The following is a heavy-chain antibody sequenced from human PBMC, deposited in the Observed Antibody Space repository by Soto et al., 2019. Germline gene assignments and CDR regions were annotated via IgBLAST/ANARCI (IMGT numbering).Heavy chain of an antibody. J-gene: IGHJ6*02. Sequence: SVKVSCKASGGTFSSYAISWVRQAPGQGLEWMGGIIPIFGTANYAQKFQGRVTITADKSTSTAYMELSSLRSEDTAVYYCARERGSRFLGSVYYYYYGMDVWGQGTTVTVSS. CDR2: IIPIFGTA. V-gene: IGHV1-69*06. CDR1: GGTFSSYA. D-gene: IGHD3-3*01. CDR3: ARERGSRFLGSVYYYYYGMDV.